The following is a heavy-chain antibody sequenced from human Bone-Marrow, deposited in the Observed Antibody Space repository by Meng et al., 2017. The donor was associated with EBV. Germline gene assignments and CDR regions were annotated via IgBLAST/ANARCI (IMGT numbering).Heavy chain of an antibody. CDR1: GGSVSSGSYY. V-gene: IGHV4-61*01. CDR3: AREDPTSVAFDY. Sequence: QVQLQQSGPGLVKPSXTLSLPCTVSGGSVSSGSYYWSWIRQPPGKGLEWIGYIYYSGSTNYNPSLKSRVTISVDTSKNQFSLKLSSVTAADTAVYYCAREDPTSVAFDYWGQGTLVTVSS. J-gene: IGHJ4*02. CDR2: IYYSGST. D-gene: IGHD3-3*01.